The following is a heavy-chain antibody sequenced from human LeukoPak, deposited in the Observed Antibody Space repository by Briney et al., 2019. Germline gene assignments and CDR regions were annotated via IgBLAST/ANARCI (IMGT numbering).Heavy chain of an antibody. CDR3: AKQLFAVTMGGLDY. J-gene: IGHJ4*02. CDR1: GFTFSSYW. Sequence: GGSLRLSCAASGFTFSSYWMTWVRQAPGKGLEWVANINEDGSEKYYADSVKGRFTISRDNAKNSLYLQMNSLRAEDTAVYYCAKQLFAVTMGGLDYWGQGTLVTVSS. V-gene: IGHV3-7*01. CDR2: INEDGSEK. D-gene: IGHD4-17*01.